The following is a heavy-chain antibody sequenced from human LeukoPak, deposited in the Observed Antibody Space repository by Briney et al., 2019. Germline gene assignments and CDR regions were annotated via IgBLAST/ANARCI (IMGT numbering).Heavy chain of an antibody. Sequence: ASVKVSCKASGGTFSSYAISWVRQASGQGLEWMGGIIPIFGTANYAQMFQGRVTITADESTSTAYMELSSLRSEDTAVYYCARGPNYYDSSGYYCYFDYWGQGTLVTVSS. J-gene: IGHJ4*02. CDR1: GGTFSSYA. V-gene: IGHV1-69*13. CDR2: IIPIFGTA. CDR3: ARGPNYYDSSGYYCYFDY. D-gene: IGHD3-22*01.